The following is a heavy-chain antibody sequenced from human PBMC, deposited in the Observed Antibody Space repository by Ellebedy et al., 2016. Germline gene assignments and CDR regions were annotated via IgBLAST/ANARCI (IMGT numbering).Heavy chain of an antibody. Sequence: SQTLSLTCAISGDSVSINSGGWNWIRQSPSRGLEWLGRTYYSSKWYNDYAVSVKSRIAINPDTSKNQFSLQLNSVTPDDTAVYCCAKWNGGWYAFEVWGQGTMVTVSS. D-gene: IGHD6-19*01. CDR3: AKWNGGWYAFEV. V-gene: IGHV6-1*01. J-gene: IGHJ3*01. CDR1: GDSVSINSGG. CDR2: TYYSSKWYN.